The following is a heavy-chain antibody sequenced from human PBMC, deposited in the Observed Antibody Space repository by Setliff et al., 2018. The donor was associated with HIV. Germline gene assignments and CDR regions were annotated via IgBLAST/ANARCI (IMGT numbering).Heavy chain of an antibody. CDR3: ARRRYGDFDY. CDR1: GASISTYY. CDR2: THISGIT. V-gene: IGHV4-4*08. D-gene: IGHD3-10*01. Sequence: SETLSLTCTVSGASISTYYWSWIRQPPGKGLEWIGYTHISGITNYNPSLKSRLTISVDTSKTQFSLKLNSVTAADTAVYYCARRRYGDFDYWGQGTLVTVSS. J-gene: IGHJ4*02.